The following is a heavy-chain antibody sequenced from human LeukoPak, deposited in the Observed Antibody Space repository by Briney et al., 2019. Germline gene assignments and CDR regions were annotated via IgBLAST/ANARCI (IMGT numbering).Heavy chain of an antibody. CDR2: ISSSSDTV. CDR3: ARDDTGNSGHFDL. CDR1: GFSFSSHE. J-gene: IGHJ2*01. V-gene: IGHV3-48*02. Sequence: GGSLRLSCVASGFSFSSHEMNWVRQAPGKGLEWVSYISSSSDTVFYPDSVKGRFTISRDNAKNSLYLQMYSLRDDDTAVYYCARDDTGNSGHFDLWGRGTLVTVSS. D-gene: IGHD1-1*01.